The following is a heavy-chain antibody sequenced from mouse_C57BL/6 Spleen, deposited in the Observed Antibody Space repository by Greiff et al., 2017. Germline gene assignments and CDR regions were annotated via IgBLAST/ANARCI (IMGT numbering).Heavy chain of an antibody. Sequence: ESGAELVRPGASVTLSCKASGYTFTDYEMHWVKQTPVHGLEWIGAIDPETGGTAYNQKFKGKAILTADKSSSTAYMELRSLTSEDSAVYYCTSPYDFSFAYWGQGTLVTVSA. J-gene: IGHJ3*01. CDR1: GYTFTDYE. D-gene: IGHD2-4*01. CDR3: TSPYDFSFAY. V-gene: IGHV1-15*01. CDR2: IDPETGGT.